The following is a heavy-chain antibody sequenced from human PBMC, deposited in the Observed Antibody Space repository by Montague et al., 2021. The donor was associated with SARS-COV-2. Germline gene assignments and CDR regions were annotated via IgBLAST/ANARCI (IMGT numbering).Heavy chain of an antibody. J-gene: IGHJ6*02. D-gene: IGHD3-9*01. V-gene: IGHV3-9*01. Sequence: SLRLSCAASGFTFDDYAMHWVRQAPGKGLEWVSGISWNSGSIGYADSVKGRFTISRDNAKNTLYLQMNSLRAEVTAVYYCAVDDILTGYYNEYGMDVWGQGTTVTVSS. CDR3: AVDDILTGYYNEYGMDV. CDR1: GFTFDDYA. CDR2: ISWNSGSI.